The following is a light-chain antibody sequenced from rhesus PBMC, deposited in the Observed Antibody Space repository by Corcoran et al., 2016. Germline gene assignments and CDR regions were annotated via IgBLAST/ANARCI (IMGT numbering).Light chain of an antibody. CDR2: AAS. V-gene: IGKV1-33*02. J-gene: IGKJ3*01. Sequence: DIQMSQSPSSLSASVGDKVTITCRASQGISNALAWYQQKPGKAPNLLIYAASSLESGVPSRFSGRRSGTDFTITISSLQPEDFATYYCQQGYSTPCTFGPGTKLDIK. CDR1: QGISNA. CDR3: QQGYSTPCT.